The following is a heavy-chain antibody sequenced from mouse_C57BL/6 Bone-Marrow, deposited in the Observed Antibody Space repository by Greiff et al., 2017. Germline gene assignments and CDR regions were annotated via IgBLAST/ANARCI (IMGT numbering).Heavy chain of an antibody. CDR1: GYTFTDYY. Sequence: VQLQHSGPELVKPGASVKISCKASGYTFTDYYMNWVKQSHGKSLEWIGDINPNTGGTSYNQKFKGKATLTVDKSSSTAYMELRSLTSEDSAVYYCARSVYYGSYFDYWAQGTTLTVSA. V-gene: IGHV1-26*01. J-gene: IGHJ2*01. CDR2: INPNTGGT. D-gene: IGHD1-1*01. CDR3: ARSVYYGSYFDY.